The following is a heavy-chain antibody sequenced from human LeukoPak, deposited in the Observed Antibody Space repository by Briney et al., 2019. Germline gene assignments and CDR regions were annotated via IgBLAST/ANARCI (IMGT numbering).Heavy chain of an antibody. J-gene: IGHJ4*02. Sequence: PSETLSLTCAVYGGSFSGYYWSWIRQPPGKGPEWIGEINHSGSTNYNPSLKSRVTISVDTSKNQFSLKLSSVTAADTAVYYCASFTVTTSRFDYWGQGTLVTVSS. CDR3: ASFTVTTSRFDY. V-gene: IGHV4-34*01. CDR2: INHSGST. D-gene: IGHD4-17*01. CDR1: GGSFSGYY.